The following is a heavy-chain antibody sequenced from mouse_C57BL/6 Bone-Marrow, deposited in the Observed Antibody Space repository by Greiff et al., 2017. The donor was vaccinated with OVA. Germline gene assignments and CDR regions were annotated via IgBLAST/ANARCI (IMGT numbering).Heavy chain of an antibody. D-gene: IGHD3-2*02. CDR2: ISDGGSYT. Sequence: DVKLVESGGGLVKPGGSLKLSCAASGFTFSSYAMSWVRQTPEKRLEWVATISDGGSYTYYPDNVKGRFTISRDNAKNNLYLQMSHLKSEDTAMYYCARDHRGWLRLRPAWFAYWGQGTLVTVSA. CDR1: GFTFSSYA. J-gene: IGHJ3*01. V-gene: IGHV5-4*01. CDR3: ARDHRGWLRLRPAWFAY.